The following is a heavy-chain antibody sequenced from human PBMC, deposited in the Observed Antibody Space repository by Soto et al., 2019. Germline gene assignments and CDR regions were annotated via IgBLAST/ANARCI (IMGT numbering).Heavy chain of an antibody. V-gene: IGHV3-33*01. D-gene: IGHD3-3*01. CDR2: IWYDGSNK. Sequence: PGGSLRLSCAASGFTFSSYGMHWVRQAPGKGLEWAAVIWYDGSNKYYADSVKGRFTISRDNSKNTLYLQMNSLRAEDTAVYYCAREDETGPYYDFWSGYPITLIDYCGQGTLVTVSS. CDR3: AREDETGPYYDFWSGYPITLIDY. CDR1: GFTFSSYG. J-gene: IGHJ4*02.